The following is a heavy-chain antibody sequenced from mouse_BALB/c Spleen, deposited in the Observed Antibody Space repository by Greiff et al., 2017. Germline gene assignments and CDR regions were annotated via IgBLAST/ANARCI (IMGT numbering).Heavy chain of an antibody. Sequence: VMLVESGAELAKPGASVKMSCKASGYTFTSYWMHWVKQRPGQGLEWIGYINPSTGYTEYNQKFKDKATLTADKSSSTAYMQLSSLTSEDSAVYYCARYGSRGKYYFDYWGQGTTLTVSS. CDR3: ARYGSRGKYYFDY. CDR2: INPSTGYT. CDR1: GYTFTSYW. J-gene: IGHJ2*01. D-gene: IGHD1-1*01. V-gene: IGHV1-7*01.